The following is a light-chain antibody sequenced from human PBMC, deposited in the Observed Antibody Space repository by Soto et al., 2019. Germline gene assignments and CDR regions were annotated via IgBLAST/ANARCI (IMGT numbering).Light chain of an antibody. J-gene: IGKJ4*01. V-gene: IGKV3-15*01. Sequence: EVVMTQSPATLFVSPGERATLSCRASQSVTTNLAWYQHKPGQAPRLLIYDAYSRAAGVPARFSGSGSGTEVTLTISSLQSEDFAVYYCQQYSNLPPITFGGGTTVEI. CDR3: QQYSNLPPIT. CDR2: DAY. CDR1: QSVTTN.